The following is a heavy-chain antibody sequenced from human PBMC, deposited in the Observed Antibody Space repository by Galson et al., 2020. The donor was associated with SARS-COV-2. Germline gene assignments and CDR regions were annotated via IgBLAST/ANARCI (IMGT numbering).Heavy chain of an antibody. CDR3: TRGVSSSYFLYYYYMDV. Sequence: ASVKVSCKASGYTFTSYDISWVRQATGQGLEWMGWMNSNSGNTGSAQKFQGRVTMTRDTSINTAYMELSSLPSADTAVYYCTRGVSSSYFLYYYYMDVWGKGTTVTVSS. J-gene: IGHJ6*03. CDR1: GYTFTSYD. D-gene: IGHD6-13*01. CDR2: MNSNSGNT. V-gene: IGHV1-8*02.